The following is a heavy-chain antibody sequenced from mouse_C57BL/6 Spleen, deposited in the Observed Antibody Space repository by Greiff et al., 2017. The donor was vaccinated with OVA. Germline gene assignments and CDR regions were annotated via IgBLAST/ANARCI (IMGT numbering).Heavy chain of an antibody. D-gene: IGHD2-2*01. J-gene: IGHJ3*01. Sequence: QVQLQQSGAELVRPGASVKLSCKASGYTFTDYYINWVKQRPGQGLEWIARIYPGSGNTYYNEKFKGKATLTAEKSSSTAYMQLSSLTSEDSAVYFCARSSIGSLFADWGQGTLVTVSA. CDR1: GYTFTDYY. V-gene: IGHV1-76*01. CDR3: ARSSIGSLFAD. CDR2: IYPGSGNT.